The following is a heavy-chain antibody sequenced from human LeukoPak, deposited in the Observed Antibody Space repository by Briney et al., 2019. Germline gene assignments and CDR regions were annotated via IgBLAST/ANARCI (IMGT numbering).Heavy chain of an antibody. CDR1: GFTFSSYA. CDR2: ISSSSSNI. CDR3: ARIIGDRGGFDY. D-gene: IGHD2-21*02. Sequence: PGGSLRLSCAASGFTFSSYAMSWVRQAPGKGLEWVSYISSSSSNIYYADSVKGRFTISRDNAKNSLYLQMNSLRTEDTAVYYCARIIGDRGGFDYWGQGTLVTVSS. V-gene: IGHV3-21*01. J-gene: IGHJ4*02.